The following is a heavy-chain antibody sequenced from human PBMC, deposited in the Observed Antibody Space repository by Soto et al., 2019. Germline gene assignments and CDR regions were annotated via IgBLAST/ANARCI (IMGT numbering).Heavy chain of an antibody. CDR1: GGSISSYY. V-gene: IGHV4-59*08. CDR2: IHYSGST. Sequence: QVQLRESGPGLVKPSETLSLTCTVSGGSISSYYWSWIRQPPGKGLEWIGYIHYSGSTNYNPSLKSRVTISVDTSKNQFSLKLSSVTAADTAVYYCARHKTTSYYYYGLDVWGQGTTVTV. D-gene: IGHD1-1*01. CDR3: ARHKTTSYYYYGLDV. J-gene: IGHJ6*02.